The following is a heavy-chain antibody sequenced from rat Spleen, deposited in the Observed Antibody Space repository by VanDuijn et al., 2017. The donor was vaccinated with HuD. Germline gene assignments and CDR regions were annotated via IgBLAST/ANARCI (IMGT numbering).Heavy chain of an antibody. CDR2: INNAGNT. Sequence: EVQLQESGPGLVKPSQSLSLTCSVTGYSITSSYRWNWIRKFPGNKLEWMGYINNAGNTNYNPSLKSRISITRDTSKNQFFLHVNSVTTEDTATYYCARPANFGGGYYFDYWGQGVMVTVSS. D-gene: IGHD1-11*01. CDR3: ARPANFGGGYYFDY. CDR1: GYSITSSYR. J-gene: IGHJ2*01. V-gene: IGHV3-3*01.